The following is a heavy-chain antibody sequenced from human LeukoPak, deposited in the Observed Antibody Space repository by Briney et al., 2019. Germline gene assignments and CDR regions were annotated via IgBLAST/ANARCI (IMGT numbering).Heavy chain of an antibody. CDR1: GGSFSGYY. J-gene: IGHJ4*02. V-gene: IGHV4-34*01. CDR2: INHSGST. D-gene: IGHD3-3*01. Sequence: SETLSLTCAVYGGSFSGYYWSWIRQPPGKGLEWIGEINHSGSTNYNPSLKSRVTISVDTSKDQFSLKLSSVTAADTAVYYCARVRRATIFGVVTGFDYWGQGTLVTVSS. CDR3: ARVRRATIFGVVTGFDY.